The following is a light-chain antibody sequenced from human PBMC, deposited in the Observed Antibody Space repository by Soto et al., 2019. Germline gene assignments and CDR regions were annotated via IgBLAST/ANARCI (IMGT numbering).Light chain of an antibody. CDR3: QKYSSVIT. CDR1: QGI. Sequence: DIQMTQSPSSLSASVGDRVTITCRASQGILAWYQQKPGKVPKLLISAASTLQSGVPSRFSGSGSGTDFTLTITSLQPEDVETYYCQKYSSVITFGQGTRLEI. CDR2: AAS. V-gene: IGKV1-27*01. J-gene: IGKJ5*01.